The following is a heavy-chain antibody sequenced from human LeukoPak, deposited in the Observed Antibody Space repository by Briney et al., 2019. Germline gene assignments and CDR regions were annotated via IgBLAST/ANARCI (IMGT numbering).Heavy chain of an antibody. Sequence: GGSLRLSCAASGFTFSIYAMSWVRQAPGKGLEWVSAISGSGGTAYYADSVKGRFTISRDNSKNTLYLQMNSLKTEDTAVYYCTTDPTVWELPDAFDIWGQGTMVIVSS. CDR1: GFTFSIYA. CDR3: TTDPTVWELPDAFDI. CDR2: ISGSGGTA. D-gene: IGHD1-26*01. V-gene: IGHV3-23*01. J-gene: IGHJ3*02.